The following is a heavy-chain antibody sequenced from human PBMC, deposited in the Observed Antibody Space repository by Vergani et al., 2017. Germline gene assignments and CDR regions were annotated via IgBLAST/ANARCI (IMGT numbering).Heavy chain of an antibody. J-gene: IGHJ4*02. D-gene: IGHD6-6*01. CDR1: GGSFSGYY. Sequence: QVQLQPWGAGLLKPSETLSLTCAVYGGSFSGYYWSWIRQPPGKGLEWIGEINHSGSTNYNPSLKSRVTISVDTSKNQFSLKLSSVTAADTAVYYCAREGAYSSSPFDYWGQGTLVTVSS. CDR2: INHSGST. CDR3: AREGAYSSSPFDY. V-gene: IGHV4-34*01.